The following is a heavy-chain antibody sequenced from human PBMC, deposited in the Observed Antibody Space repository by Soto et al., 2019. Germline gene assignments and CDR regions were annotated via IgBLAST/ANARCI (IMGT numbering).Heavy chain of an antibody. CDR2: ISAYNGNT. V-gene: IGHV1-18*01. Sequence: ASVKVSCKASGYTFTSYDINWVRQATGQGLEWMGWISAYNGNTNYAQKLQGRVTMTTDTSTSTAYMELRSLRSDDTAVYYCAREMNYYDSSGYYDDAFDIWGQGTMVTVSS. CDR1: GYTFTSYD. J-gene: IGHJ3*02. CDR3: AREMNYYDSSGYYDDAFDI. D-gene: IGHD3-22*01.